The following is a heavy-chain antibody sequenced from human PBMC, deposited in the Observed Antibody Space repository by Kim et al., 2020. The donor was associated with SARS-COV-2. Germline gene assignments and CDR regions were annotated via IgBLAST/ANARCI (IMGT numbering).Heavy chain of an antibody. CDR3: ARGYLYCSSTSCYGYLYY. J-gene: IGHJ6*01. D-gene: IGHD2-2*01. CDR2: INHSGST. Sequence: SETLSLTCAVYGGSFSGYYWSWIRQPPGKGLEWIGEINHSGSTNYNPSLKSRVTISVDTSKNQFSLKLSSVTAADTAVYYCARGYLYCSSTSCYGYLYY. CDR1: GGSFSGYY. V-gene: IGHV4-34*01.